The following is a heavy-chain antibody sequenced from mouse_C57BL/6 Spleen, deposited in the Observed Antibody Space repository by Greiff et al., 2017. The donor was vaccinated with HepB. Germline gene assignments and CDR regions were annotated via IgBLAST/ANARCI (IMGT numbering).Heavy chain of an antibody. V-gene: IGHV3-6*01. J-gene: IGHJ4*01. CDR2: ISYDGSN. Sequence: EVKLQESGPGLVKPSQSLSLTCSVTGYSITSGYYWNWIRQFPGNKLEWMGYISYDGSNNYNPSLKNRISITRDTSKNQFFLKLNSVTTEDTATYYCARGYGRGNYYAMDYWGQGTSVTVSS. D-gene: IGHD1-1*01. CDR1: GYSITSGYY. CDR3: ARGYGRGNYYAMDY.